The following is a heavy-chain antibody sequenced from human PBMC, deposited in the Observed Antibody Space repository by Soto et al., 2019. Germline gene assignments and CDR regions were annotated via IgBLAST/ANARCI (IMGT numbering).Heavy chain of an antibody. Sequence: ASVKVSCKASGYTFTSYYMHWVRQAPGQGPEWMGIINPSGGSTNYAQKFQGRVTMTRDTSTSTVYMELTSLRSEDTAMFYCARGGSMVVMTDGFDFWGQGTLVTVSS. V-gene: IGHV1-46*01. D-gene: IGHD2-21*02. CDR3: ARGGSMVVMTDGFDF. CDR2: INPSGGST. J-gene: IGHJ4*02. CDR1: GYTFTSYY.